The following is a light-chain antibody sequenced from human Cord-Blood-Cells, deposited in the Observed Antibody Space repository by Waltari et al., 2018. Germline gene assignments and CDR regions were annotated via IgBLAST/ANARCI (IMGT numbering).Light chain of an antibody. CDR3: QQYNNWPLWT. CDR1: QSVRSN. CDR2: GAS. V-gene: IGKV3-15*01. J-gene: IGKJ1*01. Sequence: EIVMTQPPATLSVSPGERATLSCRASQSVRSNLAWYQQNPGQAPRLLIYGASTRATGIPARFSGSGSGTEFTLTISSLQSEDFAVYYCQQYNNWPLWTFGQGTKVEIK.